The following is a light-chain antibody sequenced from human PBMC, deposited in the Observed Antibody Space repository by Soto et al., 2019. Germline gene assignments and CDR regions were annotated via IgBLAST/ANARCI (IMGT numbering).Light chain of an antibody. CDR2: EVS. J-gene: IGLJ2*01. V-gene: IGLV2-8*01. CDR1: SSNVGNNY. CDR3: SSFEASNNLL. Sequence: QSVLTQPPSVSAAPGQTVSISCSGSSSNVGNNYVSWYRLLPGTAPKLMIYEVSKRPSGVPDRFSGSKSGNTASLTVSGLQVEDEADYYCSSFEASNNLLFGGGTKVTVL.